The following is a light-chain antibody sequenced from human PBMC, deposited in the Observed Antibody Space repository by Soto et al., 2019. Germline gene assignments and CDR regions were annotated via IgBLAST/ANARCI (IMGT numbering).Light chain of an antibody. CDR3: QQYGSSPLT. CDR2: GAS. J-gene: IGKJ4*01. CDR1: QSVSSSY. V-gene: IGKV3-20*01. Sequence: EIVLTQSPGTLSLSPGERATLSCRASQSVSSSYLAWYQQKPGQAPRLLLYGASSRATGIPDRFSGSGSGTDFTLPISRLEPEDFAVYYCQQYGSSPLTFGGGTKVE.